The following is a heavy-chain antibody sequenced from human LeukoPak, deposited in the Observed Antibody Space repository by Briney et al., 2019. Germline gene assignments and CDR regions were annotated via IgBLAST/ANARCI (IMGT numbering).Heavy chain of an antibody. J-gene: IGHJ3*02. CDR3: AKDMFHLRFGAFDI. Sequence: PGGSLRLSCAASGFTFSSYGMHWVRQAPGKGLEWVAVISYDGSNKYYADSVKGRFTISRDNSKNTLYLQMNSLRAEDTAVYYCAKDMFHLRFGAFDIWGQGTMVTVSS. CDR2: ISYDGSNK. CDR1: GFTFSSYG. V-gene: IGHV3-30*18. D-gene: IGHD5-12*01.